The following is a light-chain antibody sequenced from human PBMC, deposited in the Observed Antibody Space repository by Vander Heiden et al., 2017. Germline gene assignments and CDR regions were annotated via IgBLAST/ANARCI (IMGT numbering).Light chain of an antibody. CDR2: DNN. CDR3: GTWDSSLSAGV. J-gene: IGLJ3*02. V-gene: IGLV1-51*01. Sequence: QSVFTPPPSVSAAPGQKVTISCSGSSSNIGNNYVSWYQQLPGTAPKLLIYDNNKRPSGIPDRFSGSKSGTSATLGITGLQTGDEADYYCGTWDSSLSAGVFGGGTKLTVL. CDR1: SSNIGNNY.